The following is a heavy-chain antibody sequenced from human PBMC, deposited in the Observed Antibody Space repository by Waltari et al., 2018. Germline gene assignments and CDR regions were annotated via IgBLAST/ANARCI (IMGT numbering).Heavy chain of an antibody. Sequence: EVQLVESGGDLVQPGGSLRLSCATSGLTFSSDWMHWVRQPSGKGLVWVSRIGPDGTKTYYADSVKGRFSISRDNAKNTLYLQMNTLKVEDTATYYCVRNDGSVYGKFDCWGQGTPVTVSS. J-gene: IGHJ4*02. CDR3: VRNDGSVYGKFDC. V-gene: IGHV3-74*01. CDR2: IGPDGTKT. D-gene: IGHD1-1*01. CDR1: GLTFSSDW.